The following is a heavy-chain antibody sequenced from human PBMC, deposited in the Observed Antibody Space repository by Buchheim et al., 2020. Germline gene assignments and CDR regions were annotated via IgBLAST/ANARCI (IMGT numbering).Heavy chain of an antibody. D-gene: IGHD6-19*01. CDR3: ATATVAATDN. V-gene: IGHV3-48*04. CDR1: GLAFRDYY. J-gene: IGHJ4*02. CDR2: FSSTSSSI. Sequence: EVHLVESGGGLVQPGGSLRLSCEASGLAFRDYYMNWVRQAPGQGLEWISYFSSTSSSIYYAESVKGRFTISRDNAKHSVFLQMNSLRAEDTALYYCATATVAATDNCGQGTL.